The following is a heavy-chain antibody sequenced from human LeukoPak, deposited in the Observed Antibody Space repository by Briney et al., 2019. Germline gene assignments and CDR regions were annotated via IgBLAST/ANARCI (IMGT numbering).Heavy chain of an antibody. D-gene: IGHD3-10*01. CDR2: IYHTGTT. Sequence: SETLSLTCAVSGYSISSGYYWGWIRQPPGKGLEWIGSIYHTGTTHYNASLRTRVTISVDTSKNQFSPKLTSVTAADTAVYYCARVLAGSGNYDYWGREPWSPSPQ. J-gene: IGHJ4*02. CDR3: ARVLAGSGNYDY. CDR1: GYSISSGYY. V-gene: IGHV4-38-2*01.